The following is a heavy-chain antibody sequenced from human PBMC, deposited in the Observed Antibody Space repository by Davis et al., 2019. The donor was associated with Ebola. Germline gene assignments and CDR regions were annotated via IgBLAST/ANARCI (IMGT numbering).Heavy chain of an antibody. CDR3: AKEGVVIAVSPSYGMDV. CDR2: ISFDGPKT. V-gene: IGHV3-30*04. Sequence: GESLKISCAASGFTFSSYAMYWVRQAPGKRLEWVAIISFDGPKTDYADSVQGRFTISRDNSKTTLYLQINSLKSEDTAVYYCAKEGVVIAVSPSYGMDVWGQGTTVTVSS. CDR1: GFTFSSYA. J-gene: IGHJ6*02. D-gene: IGHD2-21*01.